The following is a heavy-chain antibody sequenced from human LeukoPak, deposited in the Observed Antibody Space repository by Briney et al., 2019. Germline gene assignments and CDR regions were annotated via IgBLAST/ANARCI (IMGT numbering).Heavy chain of an antibody. J-gene: IGHJ2*01. V-gene: IGHV3-13*01. CDR1: GFTFNYYD. D-gene: IGHD3-22*01. CDR2: IRTTDNT. CDR3: ARRVSYYYDNSGHPGWYFDL. Sequence: PGGSLRRSCSGSGFTFNYYDMHWVRQAPGKRLEWVSAIRTTDNTHYPDSVKGRFAISREDAKNSVHLQMNTLRAGDTAVYYCARRVSYYYDNSGHPGWYFDLWGRGTLVTVSS.